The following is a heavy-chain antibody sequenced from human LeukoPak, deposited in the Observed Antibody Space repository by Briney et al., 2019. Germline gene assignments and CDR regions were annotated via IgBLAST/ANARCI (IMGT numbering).Heavy chain of an antibody. J-gene: IGHJ4*02. V-gene: IGHV3-7*03. CDR1: GFTFSNAW. D-gene: IGHD3-16*01. CDR3: ARDGFGTGSN. CDR2: IKQDGSEK. Sequence: GGSLRLSCGASGFTFSNAWMNWVRQAPGKGLEWVANIKQDGSEKNYVDSVKGRFIISRDNAKNSLYLQMNTLRADDTAVYYCARDGFGTGSNWGQGTLVTVSS.